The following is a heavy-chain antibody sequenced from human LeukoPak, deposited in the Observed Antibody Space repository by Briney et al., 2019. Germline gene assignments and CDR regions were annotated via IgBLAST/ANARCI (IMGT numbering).Heavy chain of an antibody. J-gene: IGHJ3*02. CDR1: GGSISSGSYY. CDR3: ARRDETDAFDI. Sequence: SETLSLTCTVSGGSISSGSYYWSWIRQPAGKGLEWIGRIYTSGSTNYNPSLKSRVTISVDTSKNQFSLKLSSLTAADTAVYYCARRDETDAFDIWGQGTMVTVSS. CDR2: IYTSGST. V-gene: IGHV4-61*02.